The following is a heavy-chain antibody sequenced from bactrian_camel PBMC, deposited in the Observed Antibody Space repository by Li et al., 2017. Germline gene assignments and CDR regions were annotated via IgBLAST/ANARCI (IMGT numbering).Heavy chain of an antibody. D-gene: IGHD5*01. CDR3: AIGNYGLGTLGY. V-gene: IGHV3S40*01. Sequence: VQLVESGGGLVRPGGSLTLSCVTSGFTFSSYGMSWVRQAPGKGLEWVAAIAVDQVTTFYTRSVKGRFTISRDNAKNTLYLQLNSLKTEDTARYYCAIGNYGLGTLGYWGQGTQVTVS. CDR1: GFTFSSYG. J-gene: IGHJ6*01. CDR2: IAVDQVTT.